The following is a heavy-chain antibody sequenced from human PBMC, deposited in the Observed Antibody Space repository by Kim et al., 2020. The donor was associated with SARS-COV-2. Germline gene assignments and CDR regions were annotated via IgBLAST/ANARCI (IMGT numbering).Heavy chain of an antibody. D-gene: IGHD3-10*02. J-gene: IGHJ3*01. CDR2: ISHSGLT. CDR1: GSSIGIGYY. Sequence: SETLSLTCSVSGSSIGIGYYWAWVRQPPGRGLEWVGIISHSGLTNYNSSLLSRLTLSVDTSKKLFSLMLTSVTAADTAIYYCARMFAGIADNFDVWGRGT. V-gene: IGHV4-38-2*01. CDR3: ARMFAGIADNFDV.